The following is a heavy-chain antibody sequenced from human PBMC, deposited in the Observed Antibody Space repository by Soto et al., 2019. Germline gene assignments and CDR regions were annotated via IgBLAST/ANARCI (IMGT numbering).Heavy chain of an antibody. CDR3: VSDNSGFYY. CDR2: IYPNGGTT. V-gene: IGHV1-46*03. J-gene: IGHJ4*02. Sequence: ASVKVSCKTSGYTFTNNYMHWVRQAPGQGLEWMGMIYPNGGTTDYAQKFQGRVTMTSDTSTTTVYMELSSLTADDRAVYYCVSDNSGFYYWGQRTVVPVSS. CDR1: GYTFTNNY. D-gene: IGHD6-13*01.